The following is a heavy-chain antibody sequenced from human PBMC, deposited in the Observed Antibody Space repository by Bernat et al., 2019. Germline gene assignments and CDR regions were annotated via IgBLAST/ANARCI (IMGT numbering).Heavy chain of an antibody. V-gene: IGHV4-34*01. Sequence: QVQLQQSGAGLLKPSETLSLTCAVYGGSFSGYYWSWIRQSPGKGLGWIGEINHSGSINYIPSLKSRVTISVDTSKIQFSLRRCSVTAADTAVYDCARGLYCYGRNWFDPWGQGTLVTVSS. CDR2: INHSGSI. CDR3: ARGLYCYGRNWFDP. D-gene: IGHD5-18*01. CDR1: GGSFSGYY. J-gene: IGHJ5*02.